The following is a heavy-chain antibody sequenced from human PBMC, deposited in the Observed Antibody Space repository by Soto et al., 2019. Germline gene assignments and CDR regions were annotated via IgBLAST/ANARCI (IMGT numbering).Heavy chain of an antibody. CDR3: AREGGYDRYYYYYMDV. V-gene: IGHV3-21*01. D-gene: IGHD5-12*01. CDR1: GFTFSNYS. CDR2: ISSTSTYI. Sequence: EMQLVESGGDRVRPGGSLRISCAASGFTFSNYSVNWVRQAPGKGLEWVSFISSTSTYIYYADSVKGRFTISRDNGRNSLHLQMNSLRAEDTAVYYCAREGGYDRYYYYYMDVWGKGTTVTVSS. J-gene: IGHJ6*03.